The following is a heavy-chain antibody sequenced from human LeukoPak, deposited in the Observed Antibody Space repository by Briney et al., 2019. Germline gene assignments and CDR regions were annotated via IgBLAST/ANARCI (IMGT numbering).Heavy chain of an antibody. V-gene: IGHV3-33*01. J-gene: IGHJ3*01. CDR2: IWYDGSYK. D-gene: IGHD3-10*01. CDR3: ARTSLHYFGSGSYSLDVFDV. CDR1: GFTFSTYG. Sequence: PGRSLRLSCAASGFTFSTYGMHWVRQAPGKGLEWVAVIWYDGSYKYYADSVKGRFTISRDNSMNTLYLQMNSLRDDDTAVYFCARTSLHYFGSGSYSLDVFDVWGQGTMVTVSS.